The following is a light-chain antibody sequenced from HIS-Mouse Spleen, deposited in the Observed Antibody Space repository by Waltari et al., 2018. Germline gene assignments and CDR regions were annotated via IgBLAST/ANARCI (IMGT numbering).Light chain of an antibody. J-gene: IGLJ3*02. CDR3: AAWDDSLSGPV. Sequence: QSVLTQPPSASGTPGQRVTISCSGSSSNIGSNYVYWYQQLPGTAPKLLTYRNNPRPSGVPDRFSGSKSGTSASLAIRGLRSEDEADYYCAAWDDSLSGPVFGGGTKLTVL. CDR2: RNN. CDR1: SSNIGSNY. V-gene: IGLV1-47*01.